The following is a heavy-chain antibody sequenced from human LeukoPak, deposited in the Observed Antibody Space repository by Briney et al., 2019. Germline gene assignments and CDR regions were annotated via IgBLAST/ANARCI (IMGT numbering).Heavy chain of an antibody. Sequence: GGSLGLSCAASGFTFSRYAMSWVRQAPGKGLEWVSVISGSGENTHYADSVKGRFTISRDNSKNTLYLQMNSLRAEDTAVYYCARDLRGYSGYDSDFWGQGTLVTVSS. J-gene: IGHJ4*02. CDR1: GFTFSRYA. V-gene: IGHV3-23*01. CDR2: ISGSGENT. CDR3: ARDLRGYSGYDSDF. D-gene: IGHD5-12*01.